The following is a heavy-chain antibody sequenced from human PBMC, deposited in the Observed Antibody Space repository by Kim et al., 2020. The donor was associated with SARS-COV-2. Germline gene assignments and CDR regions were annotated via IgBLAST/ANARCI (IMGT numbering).Heavy chain of an antibody. V-gene: IGHV3-73*01. J-gene: IGHJ6*02. CDR3: TSGLQTTYGMDV. D-gene: IGHD4-4*01. Sequence: TVYVASVKGRCTISRDDSTSTAFLQMNSLKTEDTAVYYCTSGLQTTYGMDVWGQGTTVTVSS. CDR2: T.